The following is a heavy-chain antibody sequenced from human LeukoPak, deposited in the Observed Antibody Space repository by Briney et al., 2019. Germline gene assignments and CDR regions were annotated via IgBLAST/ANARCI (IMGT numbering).Heavy chain of an antibody. V-gene: IGHV1-2*02. J-gene: IGHJ5*02. Sequence: ASVKVSCKASGYTFSGFYIHWVRQAPGQGLEWMGWINPNSGGTNYAQKFQGRVTMTRDTSISTAYMELSRLRSDDTAVYYCARSTLTRGGFDPWGQGTLVTVSS. CDR3: ARSTLTRGGFDP. CDR1: GYTFSGFY. CDR2: INPNSGGT. D-gene: IGHD1-1*01.